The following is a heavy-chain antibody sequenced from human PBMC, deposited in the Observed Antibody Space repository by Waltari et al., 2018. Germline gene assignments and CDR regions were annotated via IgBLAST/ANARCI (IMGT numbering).Heavy chain of an antibody. D-gene: IGHD1-26*01. J-gene: IGHJ3*02. CDR3: ARGRRRGSYDALEI. V-gene: IGHV1-8*02. Sequence: QVQLVQSGAEVKKPGASVKVSCKASGYTFTSYDINWVRQATGQGLEWMRWLNLNIGNKGYAQKVQGRVAMTRNTSKSTGYRELSSLRTEETAVYKCARGRRRGSYDALEIWGQGTMVTVSS. CDR2: LNLNIGNK. CDR1: GYTFTSYD.